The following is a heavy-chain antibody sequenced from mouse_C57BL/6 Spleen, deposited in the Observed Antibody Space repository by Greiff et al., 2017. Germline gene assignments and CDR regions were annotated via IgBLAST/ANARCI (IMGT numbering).Heavy chain of an antibody. V-gene: IGHV10-3*01. D-gene: IGHD1-1*01. CDR2: IRSKSSNYAT. Sequence: EVQRVESGGGLVQPKGSLKLSCAASGFTFHTYAMHWVRQAPGKGLEWVARIRSKSSNYATYYADSVKDRFTISRDDSQSMLYLQMNNLKTEDTAMYYCVRGGTTVVPFDYWGQGTTLTVSS. CDR1: GFTFHTYA. CDR3: VRGGTTVVPFDY. J-gene: IGHJ2*01.